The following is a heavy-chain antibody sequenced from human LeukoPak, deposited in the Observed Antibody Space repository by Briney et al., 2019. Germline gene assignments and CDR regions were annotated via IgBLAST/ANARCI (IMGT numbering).Heavy chain of an antibody. V-gene: IGHV3-74*01. J-gene: IGHJ6*03. CDR3: ARSTSHYYYYYMDV. Sequence: PGGSLRLSCEASGFTFSSYSMNWVRQPPGKGLVWVSRINSDGSSTTYADSVMGRFTISRDNATNTLFLQMNSLRADDTAVYYCARSTSHYYYYYMDVWGKGTTVTISS. CDR1: GFTFSSYS. CDR2: INSDGSST.